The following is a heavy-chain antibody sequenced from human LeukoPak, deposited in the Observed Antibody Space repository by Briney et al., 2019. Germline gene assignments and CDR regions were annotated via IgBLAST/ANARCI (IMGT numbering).Heavy chain of an antibody. CDR2: IYYSGST. CDR3: ARERYCGGDCYYDDAFDI. D-gene: IGHD2-21*02. J-gene: IGHJ3*02. V-gene: IGHV4-59*01. Sequence: SETLSLTCTVSGGSISSYYWSWVRQPPGKGLEWIGYIYYSGSTNYNPSLRSRVTISVDTSKNQFSLKLSSVTAAGTAVYYCARERYCGGDCYYDDAFDIWGQGTMVTVSS. CDR1: GGSISSYY.